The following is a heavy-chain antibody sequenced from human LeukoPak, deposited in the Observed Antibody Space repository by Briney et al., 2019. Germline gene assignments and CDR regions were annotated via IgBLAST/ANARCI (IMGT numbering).Heavy chain of an antibody. V-gene: IGHV4-4*07. Sequence: SETLSLTCTVSGGYMSGYYWNWIRQPAGKRLKWIGRIYTTGGTNSNPSLKSRLIMSVDTSTNQFSLKMRFVTAADTAVYYCARNLGGDDYYFYGMDVWGQGTTVTVSS. CDR2: IYTTGGT. CDR1: GGYMSGYY. CDR3: ARNLGGDDYYFYGMDV. J-gene: IGHJ6*02. D-gene: IGHD2-21*02.